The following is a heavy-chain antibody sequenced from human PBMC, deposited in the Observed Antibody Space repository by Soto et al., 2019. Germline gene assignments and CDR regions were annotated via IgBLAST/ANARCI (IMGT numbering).Heavy chain of an antibody. D-gene: IGHD3-3*01. CDR3: ARGGGRFEQ. V-gene: IGHV4-59*01. J-gene: IGHJ4*02. CDR2: TFYNGDT. Sequence: SETLSLTCSVSGAAINLDLWSWIRQPPGKGLEWIGFTFYNGDTVYNPSLKGRATASVDTSKSQVSLRLSSVTAADTAVYYCARGGGRFEQWGQGTLVTVSS. CDR1: GAAINLDL.